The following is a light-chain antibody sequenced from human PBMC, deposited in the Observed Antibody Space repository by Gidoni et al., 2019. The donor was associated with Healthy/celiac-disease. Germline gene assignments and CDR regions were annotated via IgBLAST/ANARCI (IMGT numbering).Light chain of an antibody. J-gene: IGKJ5*01. CDR1: PSLLHSDGKTY. Sequence: IVMPQPPLYPSVTPGQPASIPCKSSPSLLHSDGKTYLYVYLQKPGQPPPLLIYEGANRCAGGPDRCICSGAERNDTLKISRGEAEDDGVYYYRQSRQLRTGTFGRGTGVEIK. CDR3: RQSRQLRTGT. V-gene: IGKV2D-29*01. CDR2: EGA.